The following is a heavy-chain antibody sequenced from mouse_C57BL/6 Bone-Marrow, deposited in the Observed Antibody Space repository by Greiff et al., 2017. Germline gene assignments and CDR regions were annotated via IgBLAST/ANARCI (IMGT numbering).Heavy chain of an antibody. V-gene: IGHV14-4*01. CDR1: GFNIKDDY. Sequence: VQLKESGAELVRPGASVKLSCTASGFNIKDDYMHWVKQRPEQGLEWIGWIDPENGDTEYASKFQGKATITADTSSNTAYLQLSSLTSEDTAVYSCTTYGPYAMDDWGQGTSVTVSS. J-gene: IGHJ4*01. CDR3: TTYGPYAMDD. CDR2: IDPENGDT. D-gene: IGHD1-2*01.